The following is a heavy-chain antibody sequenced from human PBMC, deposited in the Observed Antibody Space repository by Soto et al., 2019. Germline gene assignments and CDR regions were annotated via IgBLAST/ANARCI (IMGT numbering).Heavy chain of an antibody. Sequence: ASVKVSCKXSGYTFTGYYMHWVRQAPGQGLEWMGWINPNSGGTNYAQKFQGRVTMTRDTSISTAYMELSRLRSDDTAVYYCARDLVGYYDILTGYSGTPTNWFDPWGQGTLVTVSS. D-gene: IGHD3-9*01. V-gene: IGHV1-2*02. CDR1: GYTFTGYY. CDR2: INPNSGGT. J-gene: IGHJ5*02. CDR3: ARDLVGYYDILTGYSGTPTNWFDP.